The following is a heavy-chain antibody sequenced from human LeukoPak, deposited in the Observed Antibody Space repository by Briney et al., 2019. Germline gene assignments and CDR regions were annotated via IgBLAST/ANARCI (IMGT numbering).Heavy chain of an antibody. CDR3: ARDQEAFDY. J-gene: IGHJ4*02. Sequence: ASVKLSCKASGYTFTDYGISWVRQAPGQGLEWMGMIYPRDGSTSYAQKFQGRVTVTRDTSTSTVHMELSGLRSEDTAVYYCARDQEAFDYWGQGTLVTVSS. CDR1: GYTFTDYG. CDR2: IYPRDGST. V-gene: IGHV1-46*01.